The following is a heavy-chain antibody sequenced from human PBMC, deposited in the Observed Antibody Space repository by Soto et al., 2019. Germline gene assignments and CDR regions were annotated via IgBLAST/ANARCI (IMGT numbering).Heavy chain of an antibody. Sequence: SETLSLTCTVSGGSISSYYWSWIRQPPGKGLEWIGYIYYSGSTNYNPSLKSRVTISVDTSKNQFSLKLSSVTAADTAVYYCARRSYYYDSSGYGTPYFDYWGQGTLVTVS. J-gene: IGHJ4*02. CDR2: IYYSGST. CDR1: GGSISSYY. D-gene: IGHD3-22*01. V-gene: IGHV4-59*08. CDR3: ARRSYYYDSSGYGTPYFDY.